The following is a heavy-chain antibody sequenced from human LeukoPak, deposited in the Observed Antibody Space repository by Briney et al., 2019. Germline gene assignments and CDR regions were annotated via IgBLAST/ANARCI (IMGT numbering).Heavy chain of an antibody. D-gene: IGHD3-10*01. V-gene: IGHV4-38-2*02. CDR3: ARDSGNVSPFDY. J-gene: IGHJ4*02. Sequence: SETLTLTCTVSGYSISSGYYWGWIRQPPGKGLEWIGSIYHSGSTYYNPSLKSRVNISVDTSKNQFSLKLSSVTAADTAVYYCARDSGNVSPFDYWGQGTLVTVSS. CDR1: GYSISSGYY. CDR2: IYHSGST.